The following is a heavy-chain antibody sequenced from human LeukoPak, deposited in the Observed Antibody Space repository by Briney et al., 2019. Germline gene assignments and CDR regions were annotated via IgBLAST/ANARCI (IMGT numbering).Heavy chain of an antibody. CDR2: ISGSDTST. Sequence: QAGGSLRLSCAASGFTFSTYAMNWVRQAPGKGLEWVSVISGSDTSTYYADSVRGRFTISRDNSKNTLYLQMNSLRAEDTAVYYCAKGGNSDFDSWGQGTLVAVSS. CDR1: GFTFSTYA. J-gene: IGHJ4*02. V-gene: IGHV3-23*01. D-gene: IGHD4-23*01. CDR3: AKGGNSDFDS.